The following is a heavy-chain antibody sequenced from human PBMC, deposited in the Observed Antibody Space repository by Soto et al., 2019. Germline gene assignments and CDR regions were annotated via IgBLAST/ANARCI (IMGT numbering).Heavy chain of an antibody. CDR3: AKSSSSSLSINAFDI. Sequence: EVQLVESGGGLVQPGRSLRLSCAASGFTFDDYAMHWVRQAPGKGLEWVSGISWNSGSIGYADSVKGRFTISRDNAKNSRYLQMNSLRAEDTALYYCAKSSSSSLSINAFDIWGQGTMVTVSS. CDR1: GFTFDDYA. J-gene: IGHJ3*02. V-gene: IGHV3-9*01. D-gene: IGHD6-6*01. CDR2: ISWNSGSI.